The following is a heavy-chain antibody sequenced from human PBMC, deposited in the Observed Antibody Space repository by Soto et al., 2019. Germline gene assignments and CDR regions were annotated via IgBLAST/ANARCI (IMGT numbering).Heavy chain of an antibody. D-gene: IGHD1-20*01. Sequence: PGGPLRLSCAASGFTFRSYAMSWVRQAPGKGLEWVSAISGSGGSTYYADSVKGRFTISRDNSKNTLYLQMNSLRAEDTAVYYCAKLYLEPRPTFDYWGQGTLVTVSS. CDR3: AKLYLEPRPTFDY. CDR1: GFTFRSYA. CDR2: ISGSGGST. V-gene: IGHV3-23*01. J-gene: IGHJ4*02.